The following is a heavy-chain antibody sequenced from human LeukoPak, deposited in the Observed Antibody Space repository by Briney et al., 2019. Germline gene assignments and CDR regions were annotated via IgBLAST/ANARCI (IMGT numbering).Heavy chain of an antibody. V-gene: IGHV1-69*13. D-gene: IGHD1-20*01. CDR2: IIPIFGTA. Sequence: GASVKVSCKASGGTFSSYAISWVRQAPGQGLEWMGGIIPIFGTANYAQKFQGRVTITADESTSTAYMELSSLRSEDTAVYYCARVSSITGTTGYFDYWGQGTLVTVSS. CDR1: GGTFSSYA. CDR3: ARVSSITGTTGYFDY. J-gene: IGHJ4*02.